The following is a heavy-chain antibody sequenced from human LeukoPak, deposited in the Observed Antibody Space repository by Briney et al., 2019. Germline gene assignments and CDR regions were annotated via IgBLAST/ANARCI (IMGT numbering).Heavy chain of an antibody. D-gene: IGHD1-14*01. CDR1: GFTFHENI. J-gene: IGHJ4*02. CDR2: IRTKVYGGTT. V-gene: IGHV3-49*04. CDR3: TKGPTGDS. Sequence: GGSLRPSFAASGFTFHENILTWVRQAPGRGREGVGFIRTKVYGGTTEYAASVKGRFTISRDDSKSIAYLQMNTLKTEDTAVYYCTKGPTGDSWGQGTLVTVSS.